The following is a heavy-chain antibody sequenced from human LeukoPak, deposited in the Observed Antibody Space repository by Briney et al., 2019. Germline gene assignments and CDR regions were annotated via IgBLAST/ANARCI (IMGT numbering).Heavy chain of an antibody. CDR1: GFTFGDYA. J-gene: IGHJ6*03. Sequence: GGSLRLSCTASGFTFGDYAMSWVRQAPGKGLEWVGFIRSKAYGGTTEYAASVKGRFTISRDDSKSIAYLQMNSLKTEDTAVYYCTRDLRWPEMATIGYYYYYYMDVWGKGTTVTISS. V-gene: IGHV3-49*04. D-gene: IGHD5-24*01. CDR3: TRDLRWPEMATIGYYYYYYMDV. CDR2: IRSKAYGGTT.